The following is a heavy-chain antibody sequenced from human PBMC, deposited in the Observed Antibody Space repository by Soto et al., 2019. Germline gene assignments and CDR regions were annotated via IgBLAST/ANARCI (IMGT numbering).Heavy chain of an antibody. D-gene: IGHD2-2*01. V-gene: IGHV3-48*03. CDR2: ISSSGSTV. Sequence: QPGGSLRLSCAASRFTFSTYEMHWVRQAPGKGLEWVSYISSSGSTVYYADSVKGRFTISRDNTRNSLYLQMNSLRDEDTALYYCVRYCSTTLCNGVATRTFDYWGQGTLVTVSS. CDR1: RFTFSTYE. CDR3: VRYCSTTLCNGVATRTFDY. J-gene: IGHJ4*02.